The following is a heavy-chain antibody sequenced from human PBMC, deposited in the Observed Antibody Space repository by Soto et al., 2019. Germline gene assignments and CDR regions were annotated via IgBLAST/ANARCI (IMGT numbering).Heavy chain of an antibody. D-gene: IGHD3-22*01. CDR2: IMPIFGTP. J-gene: IGHJ6*02. V-gene: IGHV1-69*01. CDR3: SRDRSCKSYYYDSSVPSVYGMDV. CDR1: AGTFSSYG. Sequence: QVQLVQSGAEVKKPGSSVKVSCKASAGTFSSYGISWVRQAPVQGLEWMGGIMPIFGTPNYAEKFQGRVTSIEDESTSTGYMELIRMTSEDTGVYYCSRDRSCKSYYYDSSVPSVYGMDVWGQGTTVTVSS.